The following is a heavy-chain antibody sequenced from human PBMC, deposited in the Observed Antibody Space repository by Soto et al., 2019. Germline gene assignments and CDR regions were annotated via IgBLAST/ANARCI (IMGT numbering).Heavy chain of an antibody. D-gene: IGHD3-9*01. CDR3: AREIHDILTGPPWVWYFDL. CDR1: GGSFSGYY. V-gene: IGHV4-34*01. J-gene: IGHJ2*01. CDR2: INDRGSI. Sequence: QVQLQQWGAGPLRPLETLSLTCGVSGGSFSGYYWAWIRQSPGKGLEWIGEINDRGSINYNPSLKSRVSISVDTSKNHSSLNLRSVTAADTAVYYCAREIHDILTGPPWVWYFDLWGRGTLVTVSS.